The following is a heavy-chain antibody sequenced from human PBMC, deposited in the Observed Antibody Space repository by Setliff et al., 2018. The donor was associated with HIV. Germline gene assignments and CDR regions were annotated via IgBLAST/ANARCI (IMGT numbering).Heavy chain of an antibody. V-gene: IGHV4-39*07. D-gene: IGHD6-19*01. CDR2: IYYSGST. CDR3: ARWVYNSAWSLDY. J-gene: IGHJ4*02. Sequence: SETLSLTCTVSAGSIRSSTYYWAWIRQPPGKGLEWIGTIYYSGSTYYNPSLKSRATISVDTSENQFSLKLTSVTAADTAMYYCARWVYNSAWSLDYWGQGTLVTVSS. CDR1: AGSIRSSTYY.